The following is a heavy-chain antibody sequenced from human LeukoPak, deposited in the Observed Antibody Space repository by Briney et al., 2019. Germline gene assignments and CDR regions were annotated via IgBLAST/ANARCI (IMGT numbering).Heavy chain of an antibody. V-gene: IGHV4-39*07. Sequence: SETLSLTCTVSGGSISSSSYYWGWIRQSPGKGLEWIGSIYYSGSTYYNPSLKSRVTISVDTSKNQFSLKLSSVTAADTAVYYCEGDAYYFDYWGQGTLVTVSS. J-gene: IGHJ4*02. CDR2: IYYSGST. CDR1: GGSISSSSYY. CDR3: EGDAYYFDY.